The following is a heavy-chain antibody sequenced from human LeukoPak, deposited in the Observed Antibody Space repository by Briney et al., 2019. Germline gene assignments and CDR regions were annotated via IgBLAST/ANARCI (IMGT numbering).Heavy chain of an antibody. CDR3: ARTQVLRYFDWLPWSYYYGMDV. V-gene: IGHV4-34*01. J-gene: IGHJ6*02. D-gene: IGHD3-9*01. Sequence: ASETLSLTCAVYGGSFSGYYWSWIRQPPGKGLEWIGEINHSGSTNYNPSLKSRVTISVDTSKNQFSLKLSSVTAADTAVYYCARTQVLRYFDWLPWSYYYGMDVWGQGTTVTVSS. CDR2: INHSGST. CDR1: GGSFSGYY.